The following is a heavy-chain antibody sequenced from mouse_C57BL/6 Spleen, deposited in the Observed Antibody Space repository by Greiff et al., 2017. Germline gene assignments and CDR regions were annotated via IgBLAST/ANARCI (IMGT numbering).Heavy chain of an antibody. CDR3: ARETTVVAPYAMDY. CDR1: GYAFTNYL. J-gene: IGHJ4*01. V-gene: IGHV1-54*01. Sequence: VQLQQSGAELVRPGTSVKVSCKASGYAFTNYLIEWVKQRPGQGLEWIGVLNPGSGGTNYNEKFKGKATLTADKSSSTAYMQLSSLTSEDSAVYFCARETTVVAPYAMDYWGQGTSVTVSS. CDR2: LNPGSGGT. D-gene: IGHD1-1*01.